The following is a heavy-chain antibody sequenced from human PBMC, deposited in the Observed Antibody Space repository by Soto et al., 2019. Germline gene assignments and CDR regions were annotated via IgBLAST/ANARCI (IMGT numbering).Heavy chain of an antibody. Sequence: SETLSLTCTVSGGPIRSSSHYWGWIRQSPGTGLEWIGSIDESGDSYYNPSLKSRVTISVDTSKNQFSLKLISVTGADSAIYYCAREGGYVDYWGQGTLVTVS. CDR2: IDESGDS. CDR3: AREGGYVDY. J-gene: IGHJ4*02. CDR1: GGPIRSSSHY. D-gene: IGHD1-1*01. V-gene: IGHV4-39*02.